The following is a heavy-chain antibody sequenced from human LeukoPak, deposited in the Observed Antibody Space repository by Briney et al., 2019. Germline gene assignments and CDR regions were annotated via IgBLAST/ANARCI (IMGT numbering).Heavy chain of an antibody. Sequence: GGSLRLSCAASGFTFSNYAMSWVRQAPGKGLEWVANIKQDGGQIYYLESVKGRFTVSRDNAKNSLYLQMNSLRAEDTAVYYCARLGARQMLEYWGQGTLVTVSS. CDR3: ARLGARQMLEY. J-gene: IGHJ4*02. V-gene: IGHV3-7*01. D-gene: IGHD4-17*01. CDR2: IKQDGGQI. CDR1: GFTFSNYA.